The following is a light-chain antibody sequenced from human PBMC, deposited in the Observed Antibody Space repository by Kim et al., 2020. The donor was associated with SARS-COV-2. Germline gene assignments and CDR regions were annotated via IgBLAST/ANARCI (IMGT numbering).Light chain of an antibody. Sequence: SPGESATLSCRTSQTIDSTYLAWYQQKPGQAPRLLIYGASSRATGIPERFSGSGSGTDFTLTISRLEPEDFAVYYCQQYASSVVYTFGQGTKLEI. CDR1: QTIDSTY. J-gene: IGKJ2*01. V-gene: IGKV3-20*01. CDR3: QQYASSVVYT. CDR2: GAS.